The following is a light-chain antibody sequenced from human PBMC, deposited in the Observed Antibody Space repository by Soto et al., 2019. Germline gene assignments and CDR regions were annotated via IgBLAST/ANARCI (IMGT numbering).Light chain of an antibody. J-gene: IGLJ1*01. CDR1: SSDVGGYNY. CDR2: DVS. CDR3: SSYTSSSTLYYV. V-gene: IGLV2-14*01. Sequence: QCARKQAVSGSGAAREGSSISCNGTSSDVGGYNYVSWYQQHPGKAPKLMIYDVSNRPSGVSNRFSGSKSGNTASLTISGLQAEDEADYYCSSYTSSSTLYYVFGTGTKVTVL.